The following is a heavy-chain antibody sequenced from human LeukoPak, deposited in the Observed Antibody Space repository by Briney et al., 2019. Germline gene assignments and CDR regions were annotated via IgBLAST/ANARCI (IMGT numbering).Heavy chain of an antibody. Sequence: GGSLRLSCAASGFTVSTNYMSWVRQAPGKGLEWVTLIYSGGGTYYADSVKGRFTISRDNSRNTLSLQMNSLRVDDTAVYYCARGFRSVTTWGYFDYWGQGALVTVSS. D-gene: IGHD4-17*01. CDR1: GFTVSTNY. CDR3: ARGFRSVTTWGYFDY. V-gene: IGHV3-66*01. J-gene: IGHJ4*02. CDR2: IYSGGGT.